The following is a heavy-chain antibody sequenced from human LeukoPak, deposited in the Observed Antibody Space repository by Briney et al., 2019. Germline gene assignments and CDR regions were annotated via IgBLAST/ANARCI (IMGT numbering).Heavy chain of an antibody. Sequence: GGSLRLSCAASGLTFSSYWMSWVRQAPGRGLEWVAKIKQDGSEKYYVDSVKGRFTISRDNAKNSLYLQMNSLRAEDTAVYYCVRHDFWSGYFDYWGQGTLVTVSS. CDR3: VRHDFWSGYFDY. V-gene: IGHV3-7*01. CDR1: GLTFSSYW. J-gene: IGHJ4*02. D-gene: IGHD3-3*01. CDR2: IKQDGSEK.